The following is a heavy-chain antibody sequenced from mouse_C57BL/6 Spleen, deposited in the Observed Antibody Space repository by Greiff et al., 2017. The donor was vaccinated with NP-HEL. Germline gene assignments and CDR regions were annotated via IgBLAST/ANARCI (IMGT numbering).Heavy chain of an antibody. CDR2: ISSGSSTI. D-gene: IGHD2-3*01. CDR1: GFTFSDYG. J-gene: IGHJ4*01. Sequence: EVKLMESGGGLVKPGGSLKLSCAASGFTFSDYGMHWVRQAPEKGLEWVAYISSGSSTIYYADTVKGRFTISRDNARNTLFLQMTSLRSEDTAMYYCATDGALYAMDYWGQGTSVTVSS. V-gene: IGHV5-17*01. CDR3: ATDGALYAMDY.